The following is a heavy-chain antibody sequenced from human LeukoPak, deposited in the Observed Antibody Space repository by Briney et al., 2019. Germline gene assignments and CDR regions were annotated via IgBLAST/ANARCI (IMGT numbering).Heavy chain of an antibody. Sequence: GGSLRLFCTASEFPFGTYWMTWVRQAPGKGLEWVGNIVQDGSEKYYVDSVKGRFTISRDNTKNLLYLQMTSLRAEDTAVYYCARGFQGLDVWGQGTTVTVSS. J-gene: IGHJ6*02. CDR1: EFPFGTYW. D-gene: IGHD2-21*01. CDR2: IVQDGSEK. V-gene: IGHV3-7*05. CDR3: ARGFQGLDV.